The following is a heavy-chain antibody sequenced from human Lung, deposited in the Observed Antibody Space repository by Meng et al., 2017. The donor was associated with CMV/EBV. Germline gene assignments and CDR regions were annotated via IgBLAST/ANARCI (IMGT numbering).Heavy chain of an antibody. V-gene: IGHV3-15*01. J-gene: IGHJ4*02. Sequence: GESLKISCAASGFTFSNAWMSWVRQAPGKGLEWVGRIKNKFDGETTDYAAPVKGRFTISRDDSKNTLYLQMNSLKTEDTAVYYCIRTGSYGYWEQGPLVPVPS. CDR1: GFTFSNAW. CDR2: IKNKFDGETT. D-gene: IGHD1-26*01. CDR3: IRTGSYGY.